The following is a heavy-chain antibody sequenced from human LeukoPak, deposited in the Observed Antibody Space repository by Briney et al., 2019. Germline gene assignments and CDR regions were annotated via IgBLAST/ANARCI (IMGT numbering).Heavy chain of an antibody. J-gene: IGHJ4*02. CDR1: GFTFGDYA. V-gene: IGHV3-49*04. CDR3: TRDPVWGVDY. CDR2: IRSKAYGGTT. Sequence: PGGSLRLSCTASGFTFGDYAMSWVRQAPGKGLEWVGFIRSKAYGGTTEYAASVKGRFTISRDDSKSIACLQMNSLKTEDTAVYYCTRDPVWGVDYWGQGTLVTVSS. D-gene: IGHD3-16*01.